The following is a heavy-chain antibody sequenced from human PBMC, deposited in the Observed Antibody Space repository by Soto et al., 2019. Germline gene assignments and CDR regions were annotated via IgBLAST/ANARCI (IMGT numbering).Heavy chain of an antibody. D-gene: IGHD6-13*01. CDR3: ARDLEPDSSWLDY. CDR1: GFTFSSYS. J-gene: IGHJ4*02. V-gene: IGHV3-21*01. Sequence: GGSLRLSCAASGFTFSSYSMNWVRQAPGKGLEWVSSISSSSSYIYYADSVKGRFTISRDNAKNSLYLQMNSLRAEDTAVYYCARDLEPDSSWLDYWGQGTLVTVSS. CDR2: ISSSSSYI.